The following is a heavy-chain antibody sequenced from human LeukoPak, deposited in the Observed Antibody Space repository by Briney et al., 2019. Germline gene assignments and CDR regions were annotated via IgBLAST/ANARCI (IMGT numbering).Heavy chain of an antibody. CDR2: IYTSGST. CDR3: ARVGYYGSGRHYYMDV. Sequence: SETLSLTCTVSGGSISSGSYYWSWIRPPAGKGLEWIGRIYTSGSTNYNPSLKSRVTISVDTSKNQFSLKLSSVTAADTAVYYCARVGYYGSGRHYYMDVWGKGTTVTISS. J-gene: IGHJ6*03. CDR1: GGSISSGSYY. D-gene: IGHD3-10*01. V-gene: IGHV4-61*02.